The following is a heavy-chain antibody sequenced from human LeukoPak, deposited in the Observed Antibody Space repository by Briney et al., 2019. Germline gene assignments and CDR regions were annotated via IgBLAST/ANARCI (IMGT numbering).Heavy chain of an antibody. CDR2: IWYDGSNK. CDR1: GFAFSRYG. V-gene: IGHV3-33*01. J-gene: IGHJ4*02. CDR3: ARVISGYEEFDY. Sequence: GGSLRLSCAASGFAFSRYGMHWVRQAPGKGLEWVAVIWYDGSNKYYADSVKGRFTISRDNSKNTLYLQMNSLRAEDTAVYYCARVISGYEEFDYWGQGTLATVSS. D-gene: IGHD5-12*01.